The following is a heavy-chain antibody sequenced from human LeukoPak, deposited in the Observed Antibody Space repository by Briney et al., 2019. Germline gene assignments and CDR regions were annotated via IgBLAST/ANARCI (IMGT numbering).Heavy chain of an antibody. CDR1: GFTFSSYG. CDR3: AREGYGAYGMNV. Sequence: GGSLRLSCAASGFTFSSYGMHWVRQAPGKGLEWVAVIWYDGSNKYYADSVKGRFTISRDNSKNTLYLQMNSLRAEDTAVYYCAREGYGAYGMNVWGQGTTVTVSS. CDR2: IWYDGSNK. J-gene: IGHJ6*02. D-gene: IGHD4-17*01. V-gene: IGHV3-33*01.